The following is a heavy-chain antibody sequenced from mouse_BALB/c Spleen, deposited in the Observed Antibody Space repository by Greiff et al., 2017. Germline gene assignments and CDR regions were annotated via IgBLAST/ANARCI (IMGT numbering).Heavy chain of an antibody. CDR3: ARGDSNYPFYAMDY. CDR2: ISSGSSTI. D-gene: IGHD2-5*01. Sequence: EVMLVESGGGLVQPGGSRKLSCAASGFTFSSFGMHWVRQAPEKGLEWVAYISSGSSTIYYADTGKGRFTISRDNPKNTLFLQMTSLRSEDTAMYYCARGDSNYPFYAMDYWGQGTSVTVSS. V-gene: IGHV5-17*02. CDR1: GFTFSSFG. J-gene: IGHJ4*01.